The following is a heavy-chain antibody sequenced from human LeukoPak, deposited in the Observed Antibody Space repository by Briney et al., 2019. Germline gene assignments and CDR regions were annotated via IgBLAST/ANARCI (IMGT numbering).Heavy chain of an antibody. CDR2: INHSGST. V-gene: IGHV4-34*01. D-gene: IGHD2-21*02. CDR1: GGSFSGYY. CDR3: ARGVTYYYGMDV. Sequence: KTSETLSLTCAVYGGSFSGYYWSWIRQPPGKGLEWIGEINHSGSTNYNPSLKSRVAISVDTSKNQFSLKLSSVTAADTAVHYCARGVTYYYGMDVWGQGTTVTVSS. J-gene: IGHJ6*02.